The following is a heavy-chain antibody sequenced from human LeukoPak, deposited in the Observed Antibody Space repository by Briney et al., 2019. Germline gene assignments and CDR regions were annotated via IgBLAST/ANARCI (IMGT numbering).Heavy chain of an antibody. J-gene: IGHJ4*02. Sequence: GGSLRLSCAASGFTFSSYWMHWVRQAPGKGLVWVSRINTDGGSTTYAHSVKGRFTISRDNAKNTLYLQMNSLRAEDTAVYYCARVAYGGNAPCDYWGQGTLATVSS. CDR2: INTDGGST. CDR3: ARVAYGGNAPCDY. D-gene: IGHD4-23*01. V-gene: IGHV3-74*03. CDR1: GFTFSSYW.